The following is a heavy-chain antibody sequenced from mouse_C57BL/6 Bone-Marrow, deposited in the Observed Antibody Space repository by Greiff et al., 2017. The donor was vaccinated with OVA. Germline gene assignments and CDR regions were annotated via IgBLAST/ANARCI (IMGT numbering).Heavy chain of an antibody. D-gene: IGHD1-1*01. CDR3: TRGRDFTTVVEGDWFAY. J-gene: IGHJ3*01. V-gene: IGHV5-9-1*02. CDR2: ISSGGDYI. CDR1: GFTFSSYA. Sequence: EVQGVESGEGLVKPGGSLKLSCAASGFTFSSYAMSWVRQTPEKRLEWVAYISSGGDYIYYADTVKGRFTISRDNARNTLYLQMSSLKSEDTAMYYCTRGRDFTTVVEGDWFAYWGQGTLVTVSA.